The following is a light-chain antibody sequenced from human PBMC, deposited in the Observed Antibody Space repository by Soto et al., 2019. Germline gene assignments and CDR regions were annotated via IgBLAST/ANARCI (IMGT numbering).Light chain of an antibody. CDR2: YDN. CDR3: QVWDSSSDHVV. CDR1: NIGSKS. V-gene: IGLV3-21*04. J-gene: IGLJ2*01. Sequence: SYELTQPPSVSVAPGKTARITCGGNNIGSKSVHWYQQKPGQAPVLVIYYDNDRPSGIPERFSGSNSGNTATLTISRVEAGDEADYYSQVWDSSSDHVVFGGGTKLTVL.